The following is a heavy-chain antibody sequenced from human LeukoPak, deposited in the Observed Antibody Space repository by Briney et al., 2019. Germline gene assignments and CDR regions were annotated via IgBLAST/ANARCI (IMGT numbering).Heavy chain of an antibody. D-gene: IGHD5-12*01. CDR3: ARRIKVATNPYFDY. J-gene: IGHJ4*02. CDR2: IYYSGST. V-gene: IGHV4-39*07. CDR1: GGSISSSSYY. Sequence: PSETLSLTCTVSGGSISSSSYYWGWIRQPPGKGLEWIGSIYYSGSTYYNPSLKSRVTISVDTSKNQFSLKLSSVTAADTAVYYCARRIKVATNPYFDYWGQGTLVTVSS.